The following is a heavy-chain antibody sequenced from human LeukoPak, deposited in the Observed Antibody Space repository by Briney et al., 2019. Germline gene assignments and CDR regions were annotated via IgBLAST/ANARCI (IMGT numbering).Heavy chain of an antibody. V-gene: IGHV3-30*02. CDR1: GFTFSSYG. D-gene: IGHD3-16*01. Sequence: GGSLRLSCAASGFTFSSYGMHWVRQAPGKGLEWVACIRYDGSNKYYADSVKGRFTISRDNSKNTLYLQMNSLRAEDTAVYYCARDLIIWGASLLGAFDIWGQGTMVTVSS. CDR2: IRYDGSNK. J-gene: IGHJ3*02. CDR3: ARDLIIWGASLLGAFDI.